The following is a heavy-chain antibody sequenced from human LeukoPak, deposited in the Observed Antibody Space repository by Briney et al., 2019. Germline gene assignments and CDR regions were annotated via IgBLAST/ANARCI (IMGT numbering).Heavy chain of an antibody. CDR3: VKDCDSSGFL. CDR2: IWYDGSNK. V-gene: IGHV3-33*06. CDR1: GFTFSSYG. J-gene: IGHJ4*02. D-gene: IGHD3-22*01. Sequence: GRSLRLSCSASGFTFSSYGMHWVRQAPGKGLEWGVVIWYDGSNKYYADSVKGRFTISRDNSKNTLYLQMNSLRAEDTAVYYCVKDCDSSGFLWGQGTLVTVSS.